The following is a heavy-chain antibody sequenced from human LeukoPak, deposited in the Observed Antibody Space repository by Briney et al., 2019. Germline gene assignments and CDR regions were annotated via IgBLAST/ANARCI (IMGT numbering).Heavy chain of an antibody. Sequence: GASVKVSCKASGYTFTSYGISWMRQAPAQGLEWMSWISAYNSNTNYAQKLQGRFTMTTDTSTSTAYMELRSLGSDDTAFYYGARRTYSSSSSLFDYWGQGTLVTVSS. J-gene: IGHJ4*02. CDR3: ARRTYSSSSSLFDY. D-gene: IGHD6-6*01. CDR1: GYTFTSYG. V-gene: IGHV1-18*01. CDR2: ISAYNSNT.